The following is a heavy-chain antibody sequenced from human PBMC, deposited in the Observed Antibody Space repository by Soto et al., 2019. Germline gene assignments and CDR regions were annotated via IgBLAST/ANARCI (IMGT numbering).Heavy chain of an antibody. V-gene: IGHV3-23*01. CDR3: AKDPLRFLEWLLVDY. J-gene: IGHJ4*02. Sequence: GGSLRLSCAASGFTFSSYAMSWVRQAPGKGLEWVSAISGSGGSTYCADSVKGRFTISRDNSKNTLYLQMNSLRAEDTAVYYCAKDPLRFLEWLLVDYWGQGTLVTVSS. CDR1: GFTFSSYA. D-gene: IGHD3-3*01. CDR2: ISGSGGST.